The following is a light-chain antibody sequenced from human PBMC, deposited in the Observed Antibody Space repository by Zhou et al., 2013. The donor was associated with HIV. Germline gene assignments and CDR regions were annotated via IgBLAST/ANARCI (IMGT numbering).Light chain of an antibody. CDR2: GAS. V-gene: IGKV3-20*01. Sequence: EIVLTQSPGTLSLSPGDRATLSCRASQSVSSSYLAWYKQSPGQAPKLLIYGASSRATGIPDRFSGSGSGREFTLTISSLQPEDFATYYCQQLIRYPLTFGGGTKVDIK. CDR1: QSVSSSY. J-gene: IGKJ4*01. CDR3: QQLIRYPLT.